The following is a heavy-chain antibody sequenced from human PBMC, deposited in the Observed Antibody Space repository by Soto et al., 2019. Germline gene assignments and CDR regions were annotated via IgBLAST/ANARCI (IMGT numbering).Heavy chain of an antibody. V-gene: IGHV4-34*01. CDR2: INHSGST. CDR1: GGSFSGYY. D-gene: IGHD3-9*01. Sequence: SETLSLTCAVNGGSFSGYYWSWIRQPPGKGLEWIGEINHSGSTNYNPSLKSRVTISVDTSKNQFSLKLSSVTAADTAVYYCARDDILTGYPDYWGQRTLVTVSS. CDR3: ARDDILTGYPDY. J-gene: IGHJ4*02.